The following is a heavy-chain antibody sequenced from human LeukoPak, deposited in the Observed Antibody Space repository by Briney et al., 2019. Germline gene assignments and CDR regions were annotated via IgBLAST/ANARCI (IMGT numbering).Heavy chain of an antibody. Sequence: SETLSLTCAVYGGSFSGYYWSWIRQPPGKGLEWIGEINHSGSTNYNPSLKSRVTISVDTSKNQFSLKLSSVTAADTAVYYCARGRTTGTTYYYYYMDVWAKGPRSPSP. CDR2: INHSGST. CDR3: ARGRTTGTTYYYYYMDV. V-gene: IGHV4-34*01. J-gene: IGHJ6*03. CDR1: GGSFSGYY. D-gene: IGHD1-1*01.